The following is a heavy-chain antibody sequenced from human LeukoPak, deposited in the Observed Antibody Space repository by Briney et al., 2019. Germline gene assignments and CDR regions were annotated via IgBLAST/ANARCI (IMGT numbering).Heavy chain of an antibody. V-gene: IGHV3-21*06. CDR1: GFSFSRSS. D-gene: IGHD2-15*01. CDR2: ISVGDSPYT. Sequence: GGSLRLSCAASGFSFSRSSIIWFRQAPGKGLEWVSSISVGDSPYTYYADSLKGRFTISRDNARSSVNLQMNSLRAEDTAVYYCARDILRSGGSCYHTGFNYWGQGTLVTVSS. CDR3: ARDILRSGGSCYHTGFNY. J-gene: IGHJ4*02.